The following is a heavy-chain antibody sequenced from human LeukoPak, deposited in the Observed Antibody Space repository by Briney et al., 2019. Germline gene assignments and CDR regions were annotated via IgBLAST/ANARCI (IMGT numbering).Heavy chain of an antibody. J-gene: IGHJ4*02. CDR3: ARSTYYDILIPPFHFDY. CDR2: INHSGST. D-gene: IGHD3-9*01. CDR1: GGSFSGYY. V-gene: IGHV4-34*01. Sequence: PSETLSLTCAVYGGSFSGYYWSWIRQPPGKGLEWIGEINHSGSTNYNPSLKSRVTISVDTSKNQFSLKLSSVTAADTAVYYCARSTYYDILIPPFHFDYWGQGTLVTVSS.